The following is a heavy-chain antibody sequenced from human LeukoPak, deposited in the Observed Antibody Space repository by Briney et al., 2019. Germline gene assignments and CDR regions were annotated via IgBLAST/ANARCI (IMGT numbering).Heavy chain of an antibody. CDR1: GYSINNGYF. CDR2: VFHSGDT. D-gene: IGHD3-10*01. CDR3: VRGLRSGSNYFFYGMDV. J-gene: IGHJ6*04. V-gene: IGHV4-38-2*02. Sequence: SETLSVTCTVSGYSINNGYFWGWIRQPPGKGLEYIGTVFHSGDTYYNPSLKSRVTISLDTSTNEISLKLRSATAADTAAYYCVRGLRSGSNYFFYGMDVWGKGTTVTVSS.